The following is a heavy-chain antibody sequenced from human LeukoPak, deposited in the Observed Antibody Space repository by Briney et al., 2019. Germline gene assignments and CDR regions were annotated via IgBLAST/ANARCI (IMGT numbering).Heavy chain of an antibody. D-gene: IGHD3-22*01. CDR2: ISGSGSAT. J-gene: IGHJ4*02. CDR3: AKDLAYEYDSTGYYFDY. V-gene: IGHV3-23*01. CDR1: GFTFRNYA. Sequence: GGSLTLSCVASGFTFRNYAMSWVRQAPGKGLELVSGISGSGSATYFADSVKGRFSISRDNSKNTLYLQLIRLRAEDTAIYYCAKDLAYEYDSTGYYFDYWGQGTLVTVSS.